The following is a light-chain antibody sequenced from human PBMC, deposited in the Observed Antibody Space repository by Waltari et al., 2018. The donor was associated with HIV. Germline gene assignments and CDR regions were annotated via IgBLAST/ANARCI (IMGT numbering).Light chain of an antibody. V-gene: IGLV2-23*02. J-gene: IGLJ3*02. CDR3: CSFAGSSTWV. Sequence: QSALTQPATVSGSPGQSITISCTGTNTDVGGYDLVSCYQQHPGKAPKLIIYGVTERPSGVSIHFSGSKSGNTASLTISGLRAEDEADYYCCSFAGSSTWVFGGGTKLTVL. CDR1: NTDVGGYDL. CDR2: GVT.